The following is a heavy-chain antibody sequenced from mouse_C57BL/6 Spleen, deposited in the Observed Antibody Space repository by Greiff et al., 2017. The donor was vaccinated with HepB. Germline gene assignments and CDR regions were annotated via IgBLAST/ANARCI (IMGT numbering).Heavy chain of an antibody. D-gene: IGHD2-2*01. Sequence: EVKLQESGPSLVRPSQTLSLTCTVTGFSINSDCYWIWIRQFPGNKLEYIGYTFYSGITYYNPSLESRTYITRDTSKNQFSLKLSSVTTEDTATYYCARDGASTMVTREFDYWGQGTTLTVSS. CDR1: GFSINSDCY. CDR2: TFYSGIT. V-gene: IGHV3-3*01. J-gene: IGHJ2*01. CDR3: ARDGASTMVTREFDY.